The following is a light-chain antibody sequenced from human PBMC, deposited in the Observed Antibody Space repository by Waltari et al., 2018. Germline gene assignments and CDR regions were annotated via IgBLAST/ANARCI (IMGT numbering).Light chain of an antibody. J-gene: IGLJ3*02. CDR1: NSNIGRIH. CDR2: MNS. CDR3: IVWDDSLSGPV. V-gene: IGLV1-47*01. Sequence: SVVTQPPSVSGTPGQRVTISCSGSNSNIGRIHVYWYQQFPGPAPKLLLYMNSQRPSGFPDRFSGSKSGTSASLAISGLRSEDEADYYCIVWDDSLSGPVFGGGTKLTVL.